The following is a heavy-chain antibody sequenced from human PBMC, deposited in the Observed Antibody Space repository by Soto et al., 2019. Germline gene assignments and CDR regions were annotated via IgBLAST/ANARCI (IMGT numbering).Heavy chain of an antibody. Sequence: GGSLRLSCAASGFIFSDYGITWVRQAPGKEPEFVSSISGSGGRTYFAESVKGRFTISRDNSKNTLSLQMDSLRVDDTAVYYCGKDPNGDYVGAFDIWGQGTVVTVSS. CDR2: ISGSGGRT. J-gene: IGHJ3*02. D-gene: IGHD4-17*01. CDR3: GKDPNGDYVGAFDI. V-gene: IGHV3-23*01. CDR1: GFIFSDYG.